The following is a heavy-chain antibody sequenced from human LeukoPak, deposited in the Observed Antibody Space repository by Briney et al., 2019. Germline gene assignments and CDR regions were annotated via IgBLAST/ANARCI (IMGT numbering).Heavy chain of an antibody. J-gene: IGHJ4*02. CDR1: QFTFTTYA. Sequence: GGSLRLSCAASQFTFTTYAMSWVRQAPGRGLEWVSSIGDSGVPTYYADSVKGRCTISRDNSQNTLYLQMNSLGADDTAVYYCAKAATWTYFDSWGQGTLVTVSS. D-gene: IGHD3/OR15-3a*01. CDR2: IGDSGVPT. CDR3: AKAATWTYFDS. V-gene: IGHV3-23*01.